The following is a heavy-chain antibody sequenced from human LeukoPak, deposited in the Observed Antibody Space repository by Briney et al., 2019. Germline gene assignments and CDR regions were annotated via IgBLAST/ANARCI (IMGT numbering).Heavy chain of an antibody. CDR3: AKDGADSSSWFSLPSQYYYYYYYMDV. V-gene: IGHV3-7*03. CDR1: GFTFSSYW. CDR2: IKQDGSEK. Sequence: GGSLRLSCAASGFTFSSYWMSWVRQAPGKGLEWVANIKQDGSEKYYVDSVKGRFTISRDNAKNSLYLQMNSLRAEDTAVYYCAKDGADSSSWFSLPSQYYYYYYYMDVWGKGTTVTISS. D-gene: IGHD6-13*01. J-gene: IGHJ6*03.